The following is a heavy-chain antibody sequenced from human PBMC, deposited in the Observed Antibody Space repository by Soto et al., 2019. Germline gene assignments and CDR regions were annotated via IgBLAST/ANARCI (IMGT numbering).Heavy chain of an antibody. CDR1: GGSISSSSYY. D-gene: IGHD6-19*01. CDR3: ASSSGWRTYYFDY. J-gene: IGHJ4*02. CDR2: IYYSGST. V-gene: IGHV4-39*01. Sequence: SETLSLTCTVSGGSISSSSYYWGWIRQPPGKGLEWIGSIYYSGSTYYNPSLKSRVTISVDTSKNQFSLKLSSVTAADTAVYYCASSSGWRTYYFDYWGRGTLVTVSS.